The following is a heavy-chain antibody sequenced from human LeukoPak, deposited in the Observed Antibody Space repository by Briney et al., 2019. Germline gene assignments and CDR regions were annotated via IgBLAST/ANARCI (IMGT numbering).Heavy chain of an antibody. CDR2: IKVYGDTT. CDR1: GYTFTDYY. CDR3: ARESPSTFYFDY. Sequence: ASVKVSCKTSGYTFTDYYIHWVRQAPGQGLEYMGIIKVYGDTTIYAQRFQGRITMTRDTSTSTVYMELSSLNSEDSAVYYCARESPSTFYFDYWGQGTLVTVSS. V-gene: IGHV1-46*01. D-gene: IGHD1-1*01. J-gene: IGHJ4*02.